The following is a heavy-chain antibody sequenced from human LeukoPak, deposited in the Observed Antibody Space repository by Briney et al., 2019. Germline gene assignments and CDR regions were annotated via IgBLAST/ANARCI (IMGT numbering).Heavy chain of an antibody. D-gene: IGHD3-22*01. CDR2: IIPILGIA. V-gene: IGHV1-69*04. J-gene: IGHJ4*02. CDR3: ARDRYYYDSSGYYYVDRIDY. Sequence: ASVKVSCKASGGTFSSYAISWVRQAPGQGLEWMGRIIPILGIANYAQKFQGRVTITADKSTSTAYMELSSLRSEDTAVYYCARDRYYYDSSGYYYVDRIDYWGQGTLVTVSS. CDR1: GGTFSSYA.